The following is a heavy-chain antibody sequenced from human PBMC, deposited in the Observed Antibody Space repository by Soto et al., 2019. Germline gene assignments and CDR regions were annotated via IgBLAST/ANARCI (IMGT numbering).Heavy chain of an antibody. V-gene: IGHV4-39*01. CDR2: IYYSGST. J-gene: IGHJ5*02. CDR1: GGSISSSSYY. Sequence: SETLSLTCTVSGGSISSSSYYWGWIRQPPGKGLEWIGSIYYSGSTYYNPFLKSRVTISVDTSKNQFSLKLSSVTAADTAVYYCARRLLTYYYDSSGYFLPWGQGTLVTVSS. D-gene: IGHD3-22*01. CDR3: ARRLLTYYYDSSGYFLP.